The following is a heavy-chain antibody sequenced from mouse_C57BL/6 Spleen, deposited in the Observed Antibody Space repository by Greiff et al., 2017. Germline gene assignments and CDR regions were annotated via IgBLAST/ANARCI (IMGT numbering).Heavy chain of an antibody. CDR2: ISGVGGNT. CDR3: ARPFITTVVEGFFDY. V-gene: IGHV5-9*01. J-gene: IGHJ2*01. Sequence: DVMLVESGGGLVKPGGSLKLSCAASGFTFSSYTMSWVRPTPEKRLEWVATISGVGGNTYNPDSVKGRFTISRDNAKNTLYLEMSSLRSEDTALYYCARPFITTVVEGFFDYWGQGTTLTVSS. D-gene: IGHD1-1*01. CDR1: GFTFSSYT.